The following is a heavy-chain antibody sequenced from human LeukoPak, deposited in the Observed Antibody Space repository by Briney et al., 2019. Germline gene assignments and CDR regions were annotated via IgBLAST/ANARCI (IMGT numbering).Heavy chain of an antibody. CDR2: ISSRSTYI. CDR3: AKGIAAAGTSGGYMDV. CDR1: GFTFSNYS. V-gene: IGHV3-21*04. J-gene: IGHJ6*03. D-gene: IGHD6-13*01. Sequence: GGSLRLSCAASGFTFSNYSMNWVRQAPGKGLEWVSSISSRSTYIYHADSVKGRFTISRDNAKNSLYLQMNSLRAEDTALYYCAKGIAAAGTSGGYMDVWGKGTTVTISS.